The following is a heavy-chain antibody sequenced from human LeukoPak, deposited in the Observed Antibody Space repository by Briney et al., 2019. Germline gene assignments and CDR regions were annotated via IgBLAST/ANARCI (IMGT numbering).Heavy chain of an antibody. CDR2: IYSGCSA. Sequence: GGSLRLLCAASAFTVSINYMMWLREAPGKALEWVSVIYSGCSAYYADYVKGRFHISRDNSKNTLYLQMNRLRAEDTAVYYCARGGRRVGATTGGFDYWGQGTLVTVSS. CDR1: AFTVSINY. CDR3: ARGGRRVGATTGGFDY. D-gene: IGHD1-26*01. V-gene: IGHV3-66*01. J-gene: IGHJ4*02.